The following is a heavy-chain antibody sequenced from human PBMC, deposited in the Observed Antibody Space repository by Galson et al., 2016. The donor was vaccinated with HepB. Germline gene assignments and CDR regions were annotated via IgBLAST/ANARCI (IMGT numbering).Heavy chain of an antibody. CDR3: AKDSSSAL. CDR1: GFTFSDYY. Sequence: SLRLSCAASGFTFSDYYMNWIRQAPGKGLEWVANIKPDGREKYYVDSVKGRFTISRDNAKNSLFLQMNSLRAEDTAVYYCAKDSSSALWGRGSLVTVSS. CDR2: IKPDGREK. J-gene: IGHJ2*01. V-gene: IGHV3-7*01. D-gene: IGHD6-6*01.